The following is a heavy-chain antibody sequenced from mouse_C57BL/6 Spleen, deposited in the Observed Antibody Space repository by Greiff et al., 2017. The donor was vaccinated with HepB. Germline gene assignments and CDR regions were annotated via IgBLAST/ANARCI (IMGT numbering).Heavy chain of an antibody. CDR1: GYTFTDYY. V-gene: IGHV1-26*01. Sequence: EVQLQQSGPELVKPGASVKISCKASGYTFTDYYMNWVKQSHGKSLEWIGDINPNNGGTSYNQKFKGKATLTVDKSSSTAYMELRSLTSEDSAVYYCARGVYYGTAEFAYWGQGTLVTVSA. CDR3: ARGVYYGTAEFAY. CDR2: INPNNGGT. J-gene: IGHJ3*01. D-gene: IGHD2-1*01.